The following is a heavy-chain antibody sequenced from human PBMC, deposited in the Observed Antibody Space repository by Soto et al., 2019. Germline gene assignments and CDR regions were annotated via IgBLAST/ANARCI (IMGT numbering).Heavy chain of an antibody. V-gene: IGHV3-23*01. CDR3: AKDLYGDNGIDY. CDR2: INYSGANK. CDR1: GFPFGENA. J-gene: IGHJ4*02. Sequence: GGSLRLSCAASGFPFGENAMSWVRQAPGKGLELVSGINYSGANKYYADSVKGRFTVSRDNSKDTVDLQMNSLRAEDTAVYYCAKDLYGDNGIDYWGQGTLVTVSS. D-gene: IGHD4-17*01.